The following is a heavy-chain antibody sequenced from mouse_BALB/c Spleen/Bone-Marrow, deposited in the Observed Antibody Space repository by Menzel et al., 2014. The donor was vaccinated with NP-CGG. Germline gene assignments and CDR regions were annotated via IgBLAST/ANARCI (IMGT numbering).Heavy chain of an antibody. J-gene: IGHJ2*01. CDR1: GYTFTDYV. Sequence: QVQLKQSGPELVKPGASVKMSCKASGYTFTDYVISWVKQRTGQGLEWIGEIYPGSGSTYYNEKFKGKATLTADKSSNTAYMQLSSLTSEDSAVYFCARCGGLRDFDYWGQGTTPTVSS. CDR2: IYPGSGST. D-gene: IGHD2-4*01. V-gene: IGHV1-77*01. CDR3: ARCGGLRDFDY.